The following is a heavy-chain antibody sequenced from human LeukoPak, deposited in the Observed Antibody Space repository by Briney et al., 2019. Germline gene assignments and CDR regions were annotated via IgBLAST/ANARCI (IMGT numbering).Heavy chain of an antibody. CDR3: ARYGVTTFDY. CDR1: GFSFSSYD. V-gene: IGHV3-11*04. Sequence: GGSLRLSCAASGFSFSSYDMSWIRQAPGKGLEWVSYISSSGSTIYYADSVKGRFTISRDSAKNSLYLQMNSLRAEDTAVYYCARYGVTTFDYWGQGTLVTVSS. CDR2: ISSSGSTI. J-gene: IGHJ4*02. D-gene: IGHD4-17*01.